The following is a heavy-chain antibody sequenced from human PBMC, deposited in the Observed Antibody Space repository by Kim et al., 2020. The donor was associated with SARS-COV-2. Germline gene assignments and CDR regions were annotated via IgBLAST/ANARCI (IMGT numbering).Heavy chain of an antibody. Sequence: ASVKVSCKASGYSFSSYVIHWVRQAPGQSLEWMGWINPGNGNAKSSERLHDRVTITRDTSATTAYMELSSLTSEDTGVYYCVRWGAKEYSGGYLDY. CDR1: GYSFSSYV. D-gene: IGHD6-6*01. CDR2: INPGNGNA. J-gene: IGHJ4*03. CDR3: VRWGAKEYSGGYLDY. V-gene: IGHV1-3*01.